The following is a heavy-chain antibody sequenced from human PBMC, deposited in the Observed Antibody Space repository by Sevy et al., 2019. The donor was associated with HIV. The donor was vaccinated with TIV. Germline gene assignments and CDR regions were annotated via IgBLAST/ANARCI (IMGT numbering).Heavy chain of an antibody. J-gene: IGHJ4*02. CDR2: ILPSDSDT. D-gene: IGHD1-26*01. CDR3: ARQGDLDYFDY. V-gene: IGHV5-51*01. Sequence: GESLKISCKGSGYTFSPYWIAWVRQMPGQGLEWMGIILPSDSDTEYSPSFQGHVTISVAKSINTVYLQWSSLKASDSAMYYCARQGDLDYFDYWGQGTLVTVSS. CDR1: GYTFSPYW.